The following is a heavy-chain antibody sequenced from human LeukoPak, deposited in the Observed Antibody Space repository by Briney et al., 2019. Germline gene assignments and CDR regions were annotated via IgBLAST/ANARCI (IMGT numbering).Heavy chain of an antibody. CDR2: ISGSGGST. CDR1: GFSLTTYW. CDR3: AKLSIDSSGYYPYYFDY. J-gene: IGHJ4*02. D-gene: IGHD3-22*01. V-gene: IGHV3-23*01. Sequence: GGSLRLSCAASGFSLTTYWMTWVRQSPGKGLEWVSAISGSGGSTYYADSVKGRFTISRDNSKNTLYLQMNSLRAEDTAVYYCAKLSIDSSGYYPYYFDYWGQGTLVTVSS.